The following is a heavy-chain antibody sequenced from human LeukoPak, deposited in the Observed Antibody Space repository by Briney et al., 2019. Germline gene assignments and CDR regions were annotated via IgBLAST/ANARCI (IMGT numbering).Heavy chain of an antibody. CDR3: ARSLDY. V-gene: IGHV3-23*01. Sequence: GGSLRLSCAASGFTFTSFAMSWVRQAPGKGLEWVSTISRSGVATYYANSVKGRFTISRDNAKNTLYLQMNSLRAEDTAVYYCARSLDYWGQGTLVTVSS. CDR2: ISRSGVAT. J-gene: IGHJ4*02. CDR1: GFTFTSFA.